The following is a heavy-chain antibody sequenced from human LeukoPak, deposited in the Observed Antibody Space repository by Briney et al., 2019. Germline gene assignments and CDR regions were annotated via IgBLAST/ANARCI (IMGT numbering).Heavy chain of an antibody. D-gene: IGHD1-1*01. CDR2: FDPEDGET. CDR1: GYTLTELS. V-gene: IGHV1-24*01. Sequence: ASVTVSCTVSGYTLTELSMHWVRQAPGKGLEWRGGFDPEDGETIYAQKFQGRVTMTEDTSTDTAYMELSSLRSEDTAVYYCATPKYNWNDGLDYWGQGTLVTVSS. CDR3: ATPKYNWNDGLDY. J-gene: IGHJ4*02.